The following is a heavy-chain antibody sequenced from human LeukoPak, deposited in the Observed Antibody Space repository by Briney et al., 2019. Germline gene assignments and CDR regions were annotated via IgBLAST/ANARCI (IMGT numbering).Heavy chain of an antibody. D-gene: IGHD7-27*01. Sequence: GASVKVSCKASQYSFSDYAIHWVRQAPGQGLEWMGIINPSGGSTSYAQKFQGRVTMTRDTSTSTVYMELSSLRSEDTAVYYCARSVFRNPGDFDPWGQGTLVTVSS. J-gene: IGHJ5*02. CDR3: ARSVFRNPGDFDP. V-gene: IGHV1-46*01. CDR2: INPSGGST. CDR1: QYSFSDYA.